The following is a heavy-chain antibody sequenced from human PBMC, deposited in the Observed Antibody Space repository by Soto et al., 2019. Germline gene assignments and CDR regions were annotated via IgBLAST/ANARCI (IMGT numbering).Heavy chain of an antibody. V-gene: IGHV3-33*01. D-gene: IGHD6-6*01. CDR2: ISNDENIK. CDR3: ARGLRPVLDY. J-gene: IGHJ4*02. Sequence: PGGSLRLSCVASGFTFRNLGMHWVRQAPGKGLEWVAVISNDENIKQYADSVRGRFAIARDNSKNTLYLQVTSLRAEDTAIYYCARGLRPVLDYWGQGALVTVSS. CDR1: GFTFRNLG.